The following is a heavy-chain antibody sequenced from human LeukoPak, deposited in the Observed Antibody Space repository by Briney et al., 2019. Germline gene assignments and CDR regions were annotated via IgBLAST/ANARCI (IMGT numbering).Heavy chain of an antibody. CDR3: ARDRSRLDI. Sequence: SETLSLTCTVSGGSISSYYWSLIRQPPGKGLEWIGYIYYSGSTNYNPSLKSRVTISVDTSKNQFSLKLSSVTAADTAVYYCARDRSRLDIWGQGTMVTVSS. J-gene: IGHJ3*02. V-gene: IGHV4-59*01. CDR2: IYYSGST. CDR1: GGSISSYY.